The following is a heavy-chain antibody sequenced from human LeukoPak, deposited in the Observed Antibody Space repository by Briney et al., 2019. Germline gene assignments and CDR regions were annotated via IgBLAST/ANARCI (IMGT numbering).Heavy chain of an antibody. CDR2: ISYDGSNK. Sequence: GGSLRLSCAASGFTFSSYGMHWVRQAPGKGLEWVAVISYDGSNKYYADSVKGRFIISRDNSKNTLYLQMNSLRAEDTAVYYCAKDYGGSYSSSFDYWGQGTLVTVSS. CDR1: GFTFSSYG. D-gene: IGHD1-26*01. V-gene: IGHV3-30*18. J-gene: IGHJ4*02. CDR3: AKDYGGSYSSSFDY.